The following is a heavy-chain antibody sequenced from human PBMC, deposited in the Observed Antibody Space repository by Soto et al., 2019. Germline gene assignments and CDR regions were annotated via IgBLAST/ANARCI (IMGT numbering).Heavy chain of an antibody. CDR2: IYPGDSDT. Sequence: GESLKISCKGSGYSFTSYWIGWVRQMPGKGLEWMGIIYPGDSDTRYSPSFQGQVTISADKSISTAYLQWSSLKASDTAMYYCARQAYQLLYTNLVAFDIWGQGTMVTVSS. CDR3: ARQAYQLLYTNLVAFDI. CDR1: GYSFTSYW. J-gene: IGHJ3*02. D-gene: IGHD2-2*02. V-gene: IGHV5-51*01.